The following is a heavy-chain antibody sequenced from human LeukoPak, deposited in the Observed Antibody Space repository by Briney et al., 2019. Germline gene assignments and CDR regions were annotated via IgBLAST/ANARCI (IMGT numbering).Heavy chain of an antibody. D-gene: IGHD3-22*01. CDR2: INHSGST. CDR1: GGSFSGYY. Sequence: SETLSLTCAVYGGSFSGYYWSWIRQPPGKGLEWIGEINHSGSTNYNPSLKSRVTISVDTSKNQFSLKLSSVTAADTAVYYCARHSGYYYARDAFDIWGQGTMVTVSS. J-gene: IGHJ3*02. V-gene: IGHV4-34*01. CDR3: ARHSGYYYARDAFDI.